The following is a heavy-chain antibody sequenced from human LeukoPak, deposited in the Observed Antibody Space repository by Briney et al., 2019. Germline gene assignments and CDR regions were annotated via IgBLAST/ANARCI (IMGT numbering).Heavy chain of an antibody. D-gene: IGHD3-10*01. J-gene: IGHJ3*02. CDR1: GGSISSYY. CDR2: IYSSGST. CDR3: ARADYYGSGSYWVDT. V-gene: IGHV4-59*01. Sequence: SETLSLTCTVSGGSISSYYWNWIRQPPGKGLEWIGYIYSSGSTNYNPSLKSRVTISVDTSKNQFSLKLSSVTAADTAVYYCARADYYGSGSYWVDTWGQGTMVTVSS.